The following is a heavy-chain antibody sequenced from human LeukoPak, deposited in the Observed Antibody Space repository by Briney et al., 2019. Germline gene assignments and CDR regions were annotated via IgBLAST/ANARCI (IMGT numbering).Heavy chain of an antibody. CDR3: VKDLSYESSGYVFEY. J-gene: IGHJ4*02. CDR1: GFTYKDDT. V-gene: IGHV3-43*01. Sequence: PGGSLRLSCAASGFTYKDDTMQWVSQAPGKNLEGVALISWDGTTYYTDSVKGRFTISRDNSKNSLYLQMDTLRSEDTAFYYCVKDLSYESSGYVFEYWGQGALVTVSS. CDR2: ISWDGTT. D-gene: IGHD3-22*01.